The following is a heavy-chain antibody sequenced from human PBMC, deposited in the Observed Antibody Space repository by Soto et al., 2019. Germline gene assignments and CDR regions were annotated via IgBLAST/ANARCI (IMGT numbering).Heavy chain of an antibody. CDR1: GGTFSSYA. J-gene: IGHJ4*02. CDR3: SSGYCSGGSCYSGYFDY. Sequence: SVKVSCKASGGTFSSYAISWVRQAPGQGLEWKGGIIPIFGTANYAQKFQGRVTITADESTSTAYMELSSLRSEDTAVYYCSSGYCSGGSCYSGYFDYWGQGTLVTVSS. V-gene: IGHV1-69*13. CDR2: IIPIFGTA. D-gene: IGHD2-15*01.